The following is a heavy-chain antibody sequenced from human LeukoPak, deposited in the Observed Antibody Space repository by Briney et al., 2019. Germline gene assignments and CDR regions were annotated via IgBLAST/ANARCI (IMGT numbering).Heavy chain of an antibody. V-gene: IGHV1-8*01. CDR3: ARKRMGATGFDY. J-gene: IGHJ4*02. CDR1: GYTFTGYD. Sequence: ASVKVSCKASGYTFTGYDINWVRQATGQGLEWMGWMNPNSGNTGYAQKFQGRVTMTRNTSISTAYMELSSLRSEDTAAYYCARKRMGATGFDYWGQGTLVTVSS. CDR2: MNPNSGNT. D-gene: IGHD1-26*01.